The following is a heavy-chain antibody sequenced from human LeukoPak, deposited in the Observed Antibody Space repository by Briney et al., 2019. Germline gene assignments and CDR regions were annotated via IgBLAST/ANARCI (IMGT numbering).Heavy chain of an antibody. CDR1: GGTFSSYA. J-gene: IGHJ4*02. Sequence: SVTVSCKASGGTFSSYAISWVRQAPGQGLEWMGGIIPIFGTANYAQKFQGRVTITADESTSTAYMELSSLRSEDTAVYYCARGTIPYDSSGYPDYWGQGTLVTVSS. V-gene: IGHV1-69*01. D-gene: IGHD3-22*01. CDR2: IIPIFGTA. CDR3: ARGTIPYDSSGYPDY.